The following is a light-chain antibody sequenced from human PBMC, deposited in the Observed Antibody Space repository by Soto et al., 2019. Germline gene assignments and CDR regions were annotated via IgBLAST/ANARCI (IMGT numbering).Light chain of an antibody. V-gene: IGKV1-39*01. J-gene: IGKJ2*01. CDR1: QSISSY. CDR3: QQSYCTPYT. Sequence: DIQMTQSPSSLSASVGDRVTITCRASQSISSYLNWYQQKPGKAPKLLIYAASSLQSGVTSRFSGSGSGTDFTLTSSSQQPEDCGTYYCQQSYCTPYTFGQGTKLDIK. CDR2: AAS.